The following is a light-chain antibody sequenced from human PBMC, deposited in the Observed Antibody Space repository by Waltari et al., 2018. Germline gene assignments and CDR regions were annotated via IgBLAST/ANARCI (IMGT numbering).Light chain of an antibody. V-gene: IGLV1-40*01. CDR1: SSNTGPGYL. CDR2: GNS. Sequence: QSVLTQPPSVSGAPGQRVTLPCTGSSSNTGPGYLVLWYQQLPGTAPKLLIYGNSNRPSGVPDRFSGSKSGTSASLAITGLQAEDEADYYCQSYDSSLSGGVFGGGTKLTVL. J-gene: IGLJ2*01. CDR3: QSYDSSLSGGV.